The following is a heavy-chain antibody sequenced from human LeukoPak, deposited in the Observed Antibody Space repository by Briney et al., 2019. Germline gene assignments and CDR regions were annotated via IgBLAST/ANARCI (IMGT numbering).Heavy chain of an antibody. CDR2: TSYNGNT. CDR3: ARHSGSGWQALGY. Sequence: ASVKVFCKASGGTFSSYAISWVRQAPGQGLEWMGWTSYNGNTNYAQKFQDRVTMTTDTSTTTAYMELRSLESDDTAVYYCARHSGSGWQALGYWGQGTLVTVSS. CDR1: GGTFSSYA. D-gene: IGHD6-19*01. V-gene: IGHV1-18*01. J-gene: IGHJ4*02.